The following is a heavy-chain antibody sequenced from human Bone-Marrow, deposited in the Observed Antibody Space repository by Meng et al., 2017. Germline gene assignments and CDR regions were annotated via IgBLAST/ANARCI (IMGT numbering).Heavy chain of an antibody. J-gene: IGHJ6*02. Sequence: GGSLRLSCAASGFTFSSYGMHWVRQAPGKGLEWVAVIWYDGSNKYYADSVKGRFTISRDNSKNTLYLQMNSLRAEDTAVYYCARDLGRSRDFYGSGSYIRYYYYGMDVWGQGTTVTVSS. CDR1: GFTFSSYG. CDR2: IWYDGSNK. CDR3: ARDLGRSRDFYGSGSYIRYYYYGMDV. V-gene: IGHV3-33*01. D-gene: IGHD3-10*01.